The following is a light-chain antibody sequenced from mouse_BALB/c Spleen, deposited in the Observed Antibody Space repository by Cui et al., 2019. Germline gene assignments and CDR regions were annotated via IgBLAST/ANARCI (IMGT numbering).Light chain of an antibody. J-gene: IGKJ5*01. Sequence: DIVMTQSQKFMSTLVGNRVSVTCKASQNVGTNVAWYQQKPGQSPKALIYSASYRYRGVPDRFTGSGSGTDFTLTISNVQSEDLAEYFCQQYNSYPLTFGAGTKLELK. CDR2: SAS. V-gene: IGKV6-15*01. CDR1: QNVGTN. CDR3: QQYNSYPLT.